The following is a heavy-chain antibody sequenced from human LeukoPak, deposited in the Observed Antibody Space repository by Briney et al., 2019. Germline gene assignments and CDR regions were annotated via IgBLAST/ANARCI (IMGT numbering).Heavy chain of an antibody. CDR1: GYSFTSYW. V-gene: IGHV5-51*01. CDR2: ISPGDSDT. CDR3: ARHMVPYSSSWWADL. Sequence: GASLKISCNGSGYSFTSYWIGWGRQLPGKGLGWMGIISPGDSDTRSSPSFQGQVTISADKSSSTAYLQWSSLRASDTAMYYCARHMVPYSSSWWADLWGRGTLVTVSS. J-gene: IGHJ2*01. D-gene: IGHD6-13*01.